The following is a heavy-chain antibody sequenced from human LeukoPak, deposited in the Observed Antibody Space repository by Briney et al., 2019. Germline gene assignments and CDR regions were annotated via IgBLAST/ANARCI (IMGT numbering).Heavy chain of an antibody. V-gene: IGHV3-49*04. CDR3: TRLLTTVTTGGAY. CDR2: IRSKAYGGTT. D-gene: IGHD4-17*01. CDR1: GFTFGDYA. Sequence: PGGSLRLSCTASGFTFGDYAMSWVRQAPGKGLEWVGFIRSKAYGGTTEYAASVKGRFTISRDDSKSIAYLQMNSLKTEDTAVYYCTRLLTTVTTGGAYWGQGTLVTVSS. J-gene: IGHJ4*02.